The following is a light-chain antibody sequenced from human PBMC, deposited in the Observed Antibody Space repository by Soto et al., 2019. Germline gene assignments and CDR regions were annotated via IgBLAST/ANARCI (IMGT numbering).Light chain of an antibody. CDR1: SNDVGGYDY. J-gene: IGLJ2*01. Sequence: QSALTQPRSVSGSPGQSITISCSGTSNDVGGYDYVSWYQQHPGKAPKLVIYEVSNRPSWVSNRFSGSKSGNTASLTISGLQPEDEADYYCNSYTSSYTLVFGGGTKLTVL. V-gene: IGLV2-14*01. CDR2: EVS. CDR3: NSYTSSYTLV.